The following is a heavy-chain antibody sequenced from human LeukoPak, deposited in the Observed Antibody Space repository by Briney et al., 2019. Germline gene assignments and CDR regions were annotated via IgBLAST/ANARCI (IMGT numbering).Heavy chain of an antibody. CDR3: ARDQDYYGSGSYYNDY. D-gene: IGHD3-10*01. J-gene: IGHJ4*02. CDR1: GGSISSGGYY. CDR2: IYHSGST. Sequence: SETLSLTCTVSGGSISSGGYYWSWIRQPPGKGLEWIGYIYHSGSTYYNPSLKSRVTISVDTSKNQFSLKLSSVTAADTAVYYCARDQDYYGSGSYYNDYWGQGTLVTVSS. V-gene: IGHV4-30-2*01.